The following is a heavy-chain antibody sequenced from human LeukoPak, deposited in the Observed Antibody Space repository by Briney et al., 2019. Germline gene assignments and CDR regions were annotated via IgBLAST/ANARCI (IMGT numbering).Heavy chain of an antibody. D-gene: IGHD2/OR15-2a*01. V-gene: IGHV3-23*01. CDR1: GFTFSSYA. Sequence: GGSLRLSCAASGFTFSSYAMSWVRQAPGKGLEWVSSISDTGGYTYYADSMKGRFTISRDNSKNTLYLQMNSLRAEDTAVYHCANGGSMAHEKIHNWGQGTLVTVSS. CDR3: ANGGSMAHEKIHN. J-gene: IGHJ4*02. CDR2: ISDTGGYT.